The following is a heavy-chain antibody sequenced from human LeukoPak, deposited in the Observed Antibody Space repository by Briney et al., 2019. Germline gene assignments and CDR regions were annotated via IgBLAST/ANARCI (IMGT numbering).Heavy chain of an antibody. J-gene: IGHJ4*02. V-gene: IGHV3-30-3*01. D-gene: IGHD6-13*01. CDR1: GFTFSSYA. CDR3: ASEIAEAGYYFDY. CDR2: ISYDGSNK. Sequence: GGSLRLSCAASGFTFSSYAMHWVRQAPGKGLEWVAVISYDGSNKYYADSVKGRFTISRDNSKNTLYLQMNSLRAEDTAVYYCASEIAEAGYYFDYWGQGTLVTVSS.